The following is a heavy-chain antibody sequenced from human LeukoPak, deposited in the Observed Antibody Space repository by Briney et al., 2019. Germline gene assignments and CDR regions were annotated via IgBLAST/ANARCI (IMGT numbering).Heavy chain of an antibody. CDR1: GYTFTSYG. CDR2: ISAYNGNT. CDR3: ARGPTQYCSSTSCYPSAFGY. V-gene: IGHV1-18*01. D-gene: IGHD2-2*01. J-gene: IGHJ4*02. Sequence: ASVKVSCNASGYTFTSYGISWVRQAPGQGLEWMGWISAYNGNTNYAQKLQGRVTMTTDTSTSTAHMEPRSLRSDDTAVYYCARGPTQYCSSTSCYPSAFGYWGQGTLVTVSS.